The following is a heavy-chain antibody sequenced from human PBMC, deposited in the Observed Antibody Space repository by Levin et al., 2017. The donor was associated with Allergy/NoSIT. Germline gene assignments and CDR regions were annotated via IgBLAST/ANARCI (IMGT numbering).Heavy chain of an antibody. V-gene: IGHV1-18*01. Sequence: AASVKVSCKASGYTFKNYGISWVRQAPGQGLEWMGWISTHNGNTNYSQSFQGSVTMTTDTSTSTADMELRSLISDDTAVYYCARGVVTTVSYVYMDGWGKGTTVTVSS. CDR1: GYTFKNYG. J-gene: IGHJ6*03. D-gene: IGHD2-2*01. CDR2: ISTHNGNT. CDR3: ARGVVTTVSYVYMDG.